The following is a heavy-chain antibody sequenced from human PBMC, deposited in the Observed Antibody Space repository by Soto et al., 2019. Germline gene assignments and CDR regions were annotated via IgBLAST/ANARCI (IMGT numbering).Heavy chain of an antibody. CDR2: ISSTGRTI. CDR1: GFTFSNYY. CDR3: ARSYNSGWEFDY. J-gene: IGHJ4*02. V-gene: IGHV3-11*01. D-gene: IGHD6-19*01. Sequence: PGGSLRLSCGASGFTFSNYYMSWIRQAPGKGLEWVSYISSTGRTIYYADSVKGRFTVSRDNAQNSLSLKLNSLRVEDTAVYYCARSYNSGWEFDYWGQRTEVTVSS.